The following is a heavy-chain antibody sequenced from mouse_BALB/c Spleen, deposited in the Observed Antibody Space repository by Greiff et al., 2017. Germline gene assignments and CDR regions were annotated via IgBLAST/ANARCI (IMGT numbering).Heavy chain of an antibody. J-gene: IGHJ3*01. D-gene: IGHD2-4*01. CDR1: GFNIKDTY. CDR3: ARSDYDYDAFAY. CDR2: IDPANGNT. Sequence: EVKLQQSGAELVKPGASVKLSCTASGFNIKDTYMHWVKQRPEQGLEWIGRIDPANGNTKYDPKFQGKATITADTSSNTAYLQLSSLTSEDTAVYYCARSDYDYDAFAYWGQGTLVTVSA. V-gene: IGHV14-3*02.